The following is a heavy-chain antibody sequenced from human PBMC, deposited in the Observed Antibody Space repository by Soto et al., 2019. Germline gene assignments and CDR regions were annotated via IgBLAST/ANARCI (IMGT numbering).Heavy chain of an antibody. CDR3: ASEDYYESSGNLDWFDP. CDR2: ISAYNGNT. CDR1: GYTFTSYG. Sequence: ASVKVSCKASGYTFTSYGIRWVRQAPGQGLEWMGWISAYNGNTNYAQKLQGRVTMTTDTSTSTGYMELKGLRSDDTSVYYCASEDYYESSGNLDWFDPWGQGTLVTVSS. J-gene: IGHJ5*02. D-gene: IGHD3-22*01. V-gene: IGHV1-18*04.